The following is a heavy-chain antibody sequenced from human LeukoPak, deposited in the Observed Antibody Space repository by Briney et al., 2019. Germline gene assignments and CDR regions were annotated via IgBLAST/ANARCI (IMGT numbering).Heavy chain of an antibody. V-gene: IGHV3-74*01. D-gene: IGHD2-21*01. CDR3: ASFRDTDN. Sequence: PGGPLRLSCEVSGLTFSNVWMHWVRQAPGQGLVWVSRINTAGSTVYADPVKGRFTISRDNAKNMVYLQMNSLRAEDTAVYYCASFRDTDNWGRGTMVTVSS. CDR1: GLTFSNVW. CDR2: INTAGST. J-gene: IGHJ3*01.